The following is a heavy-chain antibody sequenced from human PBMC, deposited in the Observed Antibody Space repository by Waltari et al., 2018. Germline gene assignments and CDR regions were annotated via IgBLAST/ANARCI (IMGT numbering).Heavy chain of an antibody. V-gene: IGHV3-23*01. CDR3: AKAMVRGVIIPSFDY. J-gene: IGHJ4*02. CDR1: GFTFSSYA. Sequence: EVQLLESGGGLVQPGGSLRLSCAASGFTFSSYAMSWVSQAPGKGLEWVSAISGSGGSTYYADSVKGRFTISRDNSKNTLYLQMNSLRAEDTAVYYCAKAMVRGVIIPSFDYWGQGTLVTVSS. CDR2: ISGSGGST. D-gene: IGHD3-10*01.